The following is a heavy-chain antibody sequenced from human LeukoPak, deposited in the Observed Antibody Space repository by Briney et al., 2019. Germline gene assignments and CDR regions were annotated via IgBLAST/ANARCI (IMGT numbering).Heavy chain of an antibody. CDR2: MNPNSGNT. CDR1: GYTFTSYD. D-gene: IGHD1-26*01. V-gene: IGHV1-8*01. Sequence: GASVKVSCKASGYTFTSYDLNCVRQATGQGLEWMGWMNPNSGNTGYAQKFQGRVTMTRNTSITTAYMELSSLRSEDTAVYYCARGFGATRVLDIDYRGQGTLVTVSS. J-gene: IGHJ4*02. CDR3: ARGFGATRVLDIDY.